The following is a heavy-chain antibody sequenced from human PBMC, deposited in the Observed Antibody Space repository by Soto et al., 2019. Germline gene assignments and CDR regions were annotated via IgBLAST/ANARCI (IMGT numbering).Heavy chain of an antibody. V-gene: IGHV1-3*01. CDR2: INAGNGNT. Sequence: ASVKVSCKASGYTFTSYAMHWVRQAPGQRLEWMGWINAGNGNTKYSQKFQGRVTITRDTSGSTAYMELSSLRSEDTAVYYCARSIVVVTAAEYWGQGTLVSVSS. CDR3: ARSIVVVTAAEY. J-gene: IGHJ4*02. D-gene: IGHD2-21*02. CDR1: GYTFTSYA.